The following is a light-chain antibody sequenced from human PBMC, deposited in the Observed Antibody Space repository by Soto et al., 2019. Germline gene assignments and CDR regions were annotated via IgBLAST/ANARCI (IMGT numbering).Light chain of an antibody. CDR3: CSYAGSCTDVV. V-gene: IGLV2-11*01. J-gene: IGLJ2*01. CDR1: SSDVGGYNY. CDR2: DVS. Sequence: QSVLTQPRSVSGSPGQSVTISCTGTSSDVGGYNYVSWYQQHPGKAPKLMIYDVSKRPSGVPDRFSGSKSGNTASLTIGGLQAEDEADYYCCSYAGSCTDVVFGGGTKLTVL.